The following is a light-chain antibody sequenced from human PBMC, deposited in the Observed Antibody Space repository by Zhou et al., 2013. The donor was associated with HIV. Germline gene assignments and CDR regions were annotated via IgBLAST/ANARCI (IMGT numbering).Light chain of an antibody. CDR3: QQSGRSPPIT. CDR2: GTS. CDR1: QSVDSNY. J-gene: IGKJ5*01. Sequence: IVLTQSPGTLSLSPGERATLSCRASQSVDSNYLGWYQQKPGQAPRLLIYGTSSRATGIPDRFSGSGSGTGTDFTLTINRLELEDFAVYYCQQSGRSPPITFGQGTRLEI. V-gene: IGKV3-20*01.